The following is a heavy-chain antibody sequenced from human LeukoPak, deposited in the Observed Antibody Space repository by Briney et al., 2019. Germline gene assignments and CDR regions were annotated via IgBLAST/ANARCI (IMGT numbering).Heavy chain of an antibody. V-gene: IGHV3-21*01. CDR2: ISSSSSYI. Sequence: GGSLRLSCAASGFTFSSYSMNWVRQAPGKGLEWVSSISSSSSYIYYADSVKGRFTISRDNAKNSLYLQMNSLRAEDTAVYYCATYSSSNAREFQYWGQGTLVTVSS. J-gene: IGHJ1*01. CDR1: GFTFSSYS. CDR3: ATYSSSNAREFQY. D-gene: IGHD2-2*01.